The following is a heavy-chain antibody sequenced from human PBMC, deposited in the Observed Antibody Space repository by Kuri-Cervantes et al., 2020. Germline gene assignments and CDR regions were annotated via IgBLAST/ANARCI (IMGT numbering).Heavy chain of an antibody. Sequence: LRLSCTVSGGSISSSSYYWGWIRQPPGKGLEWVGSIYYSGSTYYNPSLKSRVTISVDTSKNQFSLKLSSVTAADTAVYYCARQARNYYDMRAFDIWGQGTMVTVSS. J-gene: IGHJ3*02. D-gene: IGHD3-22*01. CDR2: IYYSGST. CDR3: ARQARNYYDMRAFDI. CDR1: GGSISSSSYY. V-gene: IGHV4-39*01.